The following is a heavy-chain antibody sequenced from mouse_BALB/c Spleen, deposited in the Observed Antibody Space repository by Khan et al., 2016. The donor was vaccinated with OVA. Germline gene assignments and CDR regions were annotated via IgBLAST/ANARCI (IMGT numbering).Heavy chain of an antibody. J-gene: IGHJ3*01. Sequence: VQLKESGAELVRPGSSVKISCKASGYIFSSSWMNWVKQRPGQGLEWIGQIFPGNDDADYNGKFKGKATLTADKSSRTAYMQLTSLTSEDSAVYFCARYFGSRLAYWGQVTLVTVSA. V-gene: IGHV1-80*01. D-gene: IGHD1-1*01. CDR3: ARYFGSRLAY. CDR2: IFPGNDDA. CDR1: GYIFSSSW.